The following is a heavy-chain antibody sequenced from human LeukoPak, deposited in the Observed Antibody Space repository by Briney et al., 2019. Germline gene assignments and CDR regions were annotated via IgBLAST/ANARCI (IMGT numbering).Heavy chain of an antibody. CDR3: AKSAIAAAGFYYYYYGMDV. J-gene: IGHJ6*02. CDR1: GFTFSSYA. V-gene: IGHV3-64*01. D-gene: IGHD6-13*01. Sequence: GGSLRLSCAASGFTFSSYAMHWVRQAPGKGLEYVSAISGNGGSTYYANSVKGRFTISRDNSKNTLYLQMGSLRAEDMAVYYCAKSAIAAAGFYYYYYGMDVWGQGTTVTVSS. CDR2: ISGNGGST.